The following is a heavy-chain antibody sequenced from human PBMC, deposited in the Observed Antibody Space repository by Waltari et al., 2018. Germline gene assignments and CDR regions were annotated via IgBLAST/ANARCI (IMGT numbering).Heavy chain of an antibody. CDR1: GYTFTKSW. V-gene: IGHV5-51*01. CDR3: ASARSSGAFDAFDV. D-gene: IGHD2-15*01. Sequence: EVHLVQSGAEVKKPGESLTNSCQGSGYTFTKSWAGWVRQLPGKGLEWMAIIYPRDSDTRYSPSNQGHVTISADTSINTAYLQWSSLKASDSAIYYCASARSSGAFDAFDVWGQGTLVIVSS. J-gene: IGHJ3*01. CDR2: IYPRDSDT.